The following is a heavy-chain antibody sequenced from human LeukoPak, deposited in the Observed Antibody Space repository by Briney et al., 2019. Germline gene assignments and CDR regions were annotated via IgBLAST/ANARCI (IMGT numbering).Heavy chain of an antibody. CDR2: IYYSGST. V-gene: IGHV4-59*01. J-gene: IGHJ4*02. D-gene: IGHD3-9*01. Sequence: SETLSLTCTVSGGSISSYYWSWIRQPPGKGLEWIGYIYYSGSTNYNPSLKSRVTISVDTSKNQFSLKLSSVTAADTAVYYCARANLRYFDWLLDYWGQGTLATVSP. CDR1: GGSISSYY. CDR3: ARANLRYFDWLLDY.